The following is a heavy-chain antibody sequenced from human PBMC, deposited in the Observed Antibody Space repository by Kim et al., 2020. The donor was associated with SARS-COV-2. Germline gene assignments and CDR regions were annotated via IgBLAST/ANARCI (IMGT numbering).Heavy chain of an antibody. CDR3: ARGGLVLMVYARGDYFD. D-gene: IGHD2-8*01. CDR2: ISYDGSNK. Sequence: GGSLRLSCAASGFTFSSYAMHWVRQAPGKGLEWVAVISYDGSNKYYADSVKGRFTISRDNSKNTLYLQMNSLRAEDTAVYYCARGGLVLMVYARGDYFD. V-gene: IGHV3-30-3*01. J-gene: IGHJ4*01. CDR1: GFTFSSYA.